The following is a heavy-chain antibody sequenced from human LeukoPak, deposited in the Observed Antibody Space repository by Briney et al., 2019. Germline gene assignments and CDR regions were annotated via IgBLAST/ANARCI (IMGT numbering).Heavy chain of an antibody. CDR3: VRDNYWVDY. Sequence: PGGSLRLSCAASGFTFSRYWMQWVRQAPGQGLVWLSHINSDGSSTTYADSVRGRFTTSRDNAKNTLYLQMNSLRAEDTAVYYCVRDNYWVDYWGQGTLVTVSS. D-gene: IGHD1-1*01. CDR1: GFTFSRYW. J-gene: IGHJ4*02. V-gene: IGHV3-74*03. CDR2: INSDGSST.